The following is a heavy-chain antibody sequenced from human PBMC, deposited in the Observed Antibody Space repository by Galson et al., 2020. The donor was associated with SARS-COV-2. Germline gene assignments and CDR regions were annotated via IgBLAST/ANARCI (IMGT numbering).Heavy chain of an antibody. CDR3: ARVWERGFSYGNWFDP. V-gene: IGHV1-8*01. D-gene: IGHD5-18*01. CDR1: GYTFTNYD. Sequence: ASVKVSCKASGYTFTNYDINWVRQATGEGLERMGWMNPKSGNTGYVQKFQGRVTMTRDTSTSTAYMELSSLRSEDTAVYYCARVWERGFSYGNWFDPWGQGTLVTVSS. CDR2: MNPKSGNT. J-gene: IGHJ5*02.